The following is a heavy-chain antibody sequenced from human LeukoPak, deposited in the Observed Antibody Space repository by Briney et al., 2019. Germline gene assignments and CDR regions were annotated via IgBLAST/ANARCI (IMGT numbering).Heavy chain of an antibody. CDR3: AKGQGYNYGDSIDY. V-gene: IGHV3-23*01. CDR1: AFTLNNYA. D-gene: IGHD5-18*01. J-gene: IGHJ4*02. Sequence: GGSLRLSCPADAFTLNNYAMSWVRQAPGKGLEWVSVINGGGSSYYADSVKGRFTFSRDNSKNTLYLQMNSLRDEDTAVYYCAKGQGYNYGDSIDYWGQGTLVTVSS. CDR2: INGGGSS.